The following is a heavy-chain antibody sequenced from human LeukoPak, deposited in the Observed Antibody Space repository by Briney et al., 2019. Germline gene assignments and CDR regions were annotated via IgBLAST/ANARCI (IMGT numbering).Heavy chain of an antibody. V-gene: IGHV4-39*07. CDR1: GGSISSSSFY. D-gene: IGHD1-26*01. CDR3: VRDRELNY. CDR2: IHYSGNT. J-gene: IGHJ4*02. Sequence: SETLSLTCTVSGGSISSSSFYWGWIRQPPGKGLEWIGSIHYSGNTYYNPSLKSRVTISVDTSKNQFSLRLSSVTAADAAVYYCVRDRELNYWGQGTLVTVSS.